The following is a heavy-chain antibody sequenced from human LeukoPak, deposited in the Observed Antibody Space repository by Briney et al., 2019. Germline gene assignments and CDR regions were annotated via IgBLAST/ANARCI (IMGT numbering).Heavy chain of an antibody. CDR2: INPSGGST. D-gene: IGHD6-13*01. J-gene: IGHJ4*02. V-gene: IGHV1-46*01. Sequence: ASVKVSCKASGYTFTSYYMHWVRQAPGQGLEWMGIINPSGGSTSYAQKFQGRVTITADESTSTAYMELSSLRSEDTAVYYCARGGLPGIAAAFDYWGQGTLVTVSS. CDR1: GYTFTSYY. CDR3: ARGGLPGIAAAFDY.